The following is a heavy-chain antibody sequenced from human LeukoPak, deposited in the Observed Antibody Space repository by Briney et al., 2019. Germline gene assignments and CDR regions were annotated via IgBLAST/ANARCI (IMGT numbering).Heavy chain of an antibody. CDR2: IYYSGST. Sequence: PSETLSLTCTDSGGSISSFYWSWIRQPPGKGLEWIGFIYYSGSTNYSPSLKSRVTISVDTSKNQFSLKLSSVTAADTAVYYCARGKGPYDSSGYFLYWGQGTLVTVSS. CDR1: GGSISSFY. CDR3: ARGKGPYDSSGYFLY. V-gene: IGHV4-59*01. J-gene: IGHJ4*02. D-gene: IGHD3-22*01.